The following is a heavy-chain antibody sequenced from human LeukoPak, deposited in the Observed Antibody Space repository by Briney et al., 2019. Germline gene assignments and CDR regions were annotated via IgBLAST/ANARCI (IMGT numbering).Heavy chain of an antibody. D-gene: IGHD1-26*01. Sequence: GASVKVSCKASGYTFTGYYMHWVRQAPGQGLEWMGWINPNSGGTNYAQKFQGRVTMTRDTSISTAYMELSRLRSDDTAVYYCARDSLSGSYYYFDYWGQGTLVTVSS. CDR3: ARDSLSGSYYYFDY. CDR1: GYTFTGYY. V-gene: IGHV1-2*02. CDR2: INPNSGGT. J-gene: IGHJ4*02.